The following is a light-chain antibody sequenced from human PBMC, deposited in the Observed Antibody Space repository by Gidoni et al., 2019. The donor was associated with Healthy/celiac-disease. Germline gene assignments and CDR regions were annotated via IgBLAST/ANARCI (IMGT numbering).Light chain of an antibody. CDR1: QSVSIN. Sequence: EIVMKQSPATLAVSPGERANLSCRASQSVSINLAWYQQKPGQAPRLLIYGASTRATGIPARFSGSGSSTEFTLTISSLQSEDFAVYYCHQYNNWPPRYTFGQGTKLEIK. V-gene: IGKV3-15*01. J-gene: IGKJ2*01. CDR3: HQYNNWPPRYT. CDR2: GAS.